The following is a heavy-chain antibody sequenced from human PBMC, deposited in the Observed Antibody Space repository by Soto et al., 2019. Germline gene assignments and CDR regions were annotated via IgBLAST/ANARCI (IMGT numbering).Heavy chain of an antibody. D-gene: IGHD2-2*01. Sequence: ASVKVSCKASGYTFTRYAMHWVSQAPGQRLEWMGWINAGNGNTKYSQKFQGRVTITRDTSASTAYMELSSLRSEDTAVYYCAREGIVVVPAFDYWGQGTLVTVSS. CDR1: GYTFTRYA. V-gene: IGHV1-3*01. CDR3: AREGIVVVPAFDY. CDR2: INAGNGNT. J-gene: IGHJ4*02.